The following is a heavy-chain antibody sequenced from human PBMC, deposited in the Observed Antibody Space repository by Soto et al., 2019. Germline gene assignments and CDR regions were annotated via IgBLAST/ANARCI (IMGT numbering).Heavy chain of an antibody. V-gene: IGHV4-34*01. D-gene: IGHD3-10*01. CDR2: INHSGST. CDR3: ARGRSRYYGSGADLDY. J-gene: IGHJ4*02. Sequence: QVQLQQWGAGLLKPSETLSLTCAVYGGSFSGYYWSWIRQPPGKGLEWIGEINHSGSTNYNPPLKRRVTLPVDSSKSQFTLKLSSVTAADTAVYYDARGRSRYYGSGADLDYWGQGTLVTVSS. CDR1: GGSFSGYY.